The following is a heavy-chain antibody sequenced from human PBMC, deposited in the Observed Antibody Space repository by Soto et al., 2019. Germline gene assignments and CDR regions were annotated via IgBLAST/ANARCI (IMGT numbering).Heavy chain of an antibody. CDR1: GFTLTSYD. CDR3: ARAVRPYDFWSGPRGMDV. V-gene: IGHV1-8*01. J-gene: IGHJ6*02. Sequence: VASVKVSCKASGFTLTSYDVHWVRQATGQGLEWMGWMNPNSGNRGYAQKFQGRVTMTRNSSITTVYMELSSLRSEDTAVYYCARAVRPYDFWSGPRGMDVWGQGTTVTVSS. CDR2: MNPNSGNR. D-gene: IGHD3-3*01.